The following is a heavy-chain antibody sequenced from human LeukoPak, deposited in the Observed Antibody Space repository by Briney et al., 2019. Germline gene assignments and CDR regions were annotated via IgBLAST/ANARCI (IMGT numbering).Heavy chain of an antibody. Sequence: GGSLRLSCAASGFTVSSNYMSWVRQAPGKGLEWVSVIYSGGSTYYADSVKGRFTISRDNSKNTLYLQMNSLRAEDTAVCYCARMGLAAAFDYWGQGTLVTVSS. CDR2: IYSGGST. D-gene: IGHD6-13*01. CDR3: ARMGLAAAFDY. CDR1: GFTVSSNY. J-gene: IGHJ4*02. V-gene: IGHV3-53*01.